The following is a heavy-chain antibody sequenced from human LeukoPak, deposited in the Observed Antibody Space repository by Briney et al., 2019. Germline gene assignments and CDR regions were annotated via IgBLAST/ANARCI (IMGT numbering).Heavy chain of an antibody. CDR3: ARVSVYCSSTSCYAGGYYYYGMDV. CDR1: GYSFTSYW. CDR2: IYPGDSDT. V-gene: IGHV5-51*01. J-gene: IGHJ6*02. Sequence: GESLKISCKASGYSFTSYWIGWVRQMPGKGLEWMGIIYPGDSDTRYSPSFQGQVTISADKSISTAYLQWSSLKASDTAMYYCARVSVYCSSTSCYAGGYYYYGMDVWGQGTTVTVSS. D-gene: IGHD2-2*01.